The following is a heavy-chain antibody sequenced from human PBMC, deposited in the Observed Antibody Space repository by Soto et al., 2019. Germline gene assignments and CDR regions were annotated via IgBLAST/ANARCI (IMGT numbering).Heavy chain of an antibody. CDR1: GFTFSNYG. V-gene: IGHV3-48*01. J-gene: IGHJ3*01. CDR2: IGIGSSTK. CDR3: ARDQLYYNDISGRPLNAFDV. Sequence: GGSLRLSCAASGFTFSNYGMHWIRQAQGKGLEWVSYIGIGSSTKYYADSVKGRFTISRDNAKNSLYLQMNSLRAEDTAVYYCARDQLYYNDISGRPLNAFDVWGQGTMVTVSS. D-gene: IGHD3-22*01.